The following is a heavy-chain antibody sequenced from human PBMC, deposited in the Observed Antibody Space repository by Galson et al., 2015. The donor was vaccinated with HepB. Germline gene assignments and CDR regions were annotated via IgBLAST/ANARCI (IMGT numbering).Heavy chain of an antibody. Sequence: SLRLSCAASGFTFSSYNMNWVRQAPGKGLEWVSFISSSSSYIYYADSVKGRFTMSRDNAENSVDLQMNSLKVEDTAVYYCAGEGGPGPGSFNYWGQGTLVAVSA. CDR1: GFTFSSYN. CDR3: AGEGGPGPGSFNY. J-gene: IGHJ4*02. CDR2: ISSSSSYI. V-gene: IGHV3-21*04.